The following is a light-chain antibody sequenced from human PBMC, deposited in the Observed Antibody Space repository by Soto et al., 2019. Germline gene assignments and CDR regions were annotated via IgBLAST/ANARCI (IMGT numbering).Light chain of an antibody. CDR1: QSISSW. CDR3: QQYNSYPLG. Sequence: DIQMTQSPSTLSASVGDRVTITCRASQSISSWLAWYQQKPGKAPKLLIYDASSLESGVPSRLSGSGSGTEFTLTISSLQPDDFATYYCQQYNSYPLGFGGGTKVDIK. V-gene: IGKV1-5*01. CDR2: DAS. J-gene: IGKJ4*01.